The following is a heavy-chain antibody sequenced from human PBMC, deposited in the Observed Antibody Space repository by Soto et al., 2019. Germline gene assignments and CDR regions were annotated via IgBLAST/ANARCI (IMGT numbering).Heavy chain of an antibody. CDR1: GGSISSGVYY. CDR2: IYYSGNT. Sequence: QVQLQESGPGLVKPSQTLSLTCTVSGGSISSGVYYWSWIRQHPGKGLEWIGYIYYSGNTKYNPSLKGRVTISVDTSKNQLSLKLSSVTAADTAVYYCARGFGELSAFDSWGQGTLVTVSS. J-gene: IGHJ4*02. CDR3: ARGFGELSAFDS. V-gene: IGHV4-31*03. D-gene: IGHD3-10*01.